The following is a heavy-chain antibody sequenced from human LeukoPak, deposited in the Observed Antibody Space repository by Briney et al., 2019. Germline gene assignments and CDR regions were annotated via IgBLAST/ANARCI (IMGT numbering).Heavy chain of an antibody. D-gene: IGHD3-10*01. V-gene: IGHV1-8*03. J-gene: IGHJ6*03. CDR3: ARALYYGSGSLSFYYYYYMDV. CDR2: MNPNSGNA. Sequence: GASVKVSCKASGYTFTSYDINWVRQATGQGLEWMGWMNPNSGNAGYAQKFQGRVTITRNTSISTAYMELSSLRSEDTAVYYCARALYYGSGSLSFYYYYYMDVWGKGTTVTVSS. CDR1: GYTFTSYD.